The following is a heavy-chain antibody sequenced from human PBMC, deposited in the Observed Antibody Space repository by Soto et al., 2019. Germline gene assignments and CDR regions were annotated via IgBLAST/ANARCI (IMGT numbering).Heavy chain of an antibody. J-gene: IGHJ4*02. CDR2: INYSGTT. CDR3: ASRIAASKAFDY. CDR1: GGSINSDDYY. D-gene: IGHD2-15*01. Sequence: QVQLQESGPGLVKPSQTLSLTCTVSGGSINSDDYYWTWIRQPPGEGLEWIGYINYSGTTYYNPSLKSRVTISIDTSKNQFSLKLSSVTAADTAVYYCASRIAASKAFDYWGQGTLVTVSS. V-gene: IGHV4-30-4*01.